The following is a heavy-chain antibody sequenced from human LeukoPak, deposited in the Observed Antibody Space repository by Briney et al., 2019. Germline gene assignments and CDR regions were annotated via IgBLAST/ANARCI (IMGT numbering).Heavy chain of an antibody. CDR3: ARARIAVAGTYPDY. CDR1: GYTFTSYA. V-gene: IGHV1-3*01. CDR2: INAGNGNT. D-gene: IGHD6-19*01. J-gene: IGHJ4*02. Sequence: ASVKVSCKASGYTFTSYAMHWVRQAPGQRLEWMGWINAGNGNTKYSQKFQGRVTITRDTSASTAYKELSSLRSEDTAVYYCARARIAVAGTYPDYWGQGTLVTVSS.